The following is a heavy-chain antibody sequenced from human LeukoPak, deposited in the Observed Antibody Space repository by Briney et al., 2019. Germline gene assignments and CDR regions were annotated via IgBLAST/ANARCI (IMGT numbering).Heavy chain of an antibody. V-gene: IGHV1-46*01. D-gene: IGHD1-1*01. CDR1: GYTFTNYY. CDR2: IHSGGGST. Sequence: ASVKVSCTASGYTFTNYYMHWVRQAPGQGLEWMGIIHSGGGSTSYAQKFQGRVTMTRDTSTSTVYMELSSLRSEDTAVYYCARDGTHHSWDYWGQGTLVTVSS. J-gene: IGHJ4*02. CDR3: ARDGTHHSWDY.